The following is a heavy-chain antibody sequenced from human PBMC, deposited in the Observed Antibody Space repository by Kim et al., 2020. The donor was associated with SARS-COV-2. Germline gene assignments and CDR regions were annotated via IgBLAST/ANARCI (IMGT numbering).Heavy chain of an antibody. D-gene: IGHD3-10*01. CDR1: GYTFTSYY. V-gene: IGHV1-46*01. CDR3: ARSLSRMVSSATRGMDV. J-gene: IGHJ6*02. CDR2: INPSGGST. Sequence: ASVKVSCKASGYTFTSYYMHWVRQAPGQGLEWMGIINPSGGSTSYAQKFQGRVTMTRDTSTSTVYMELSSLRSEDTAVYYCARSLSRMVSSATRGMDVWGQGTTVTVSS.